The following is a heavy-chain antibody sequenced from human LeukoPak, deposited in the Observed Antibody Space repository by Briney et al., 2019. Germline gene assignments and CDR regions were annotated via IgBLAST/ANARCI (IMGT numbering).Heavy chain of an antibody. V-gene: IGHV4-59*01. CDR2: IYYSGST. D-gene: IGHD4-17*01. Sequence: SETLSLTCTVSGGSISGYHWSWIRQPPGKGLEWIGNIYYSGSTNYNPSLKSRVTISVDTSKNQFSLKLSSVTAADTAVYYCARSTVTVAPLFYWGQGTLVTVSS. CDR1: GGSISGYH. CDR3: ARSTVTVAPLFY. J-gene: IGHJ4*02.